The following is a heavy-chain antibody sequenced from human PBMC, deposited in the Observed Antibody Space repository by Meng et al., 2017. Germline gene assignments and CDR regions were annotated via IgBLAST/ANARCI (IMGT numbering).Heavy chain of an antibody. Sequence: GESLKISCAASGFTFSSYSMNWVRQAPGKGLEWVSSISSSSSYIYYADSAKGRFTISRDNAKNSLYLQMNSLRAEDTAVYYCARPLIVGATNWNGFYYYYGMDVWGQGTTVTVSS. CDR3: ARPLIVGATNWNGFYYYYGMDV. CDR2: ISSSSSYI. CDR1: GFTFSSYS. V-gene: IGHV3-21*01. D-gene: IGHD1-26*01. J-gene: IGHJ6*02.